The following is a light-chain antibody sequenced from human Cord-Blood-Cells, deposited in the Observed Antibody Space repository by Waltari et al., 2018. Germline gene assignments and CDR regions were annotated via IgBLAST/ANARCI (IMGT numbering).Light chain of an antibody. CDR1: SSDVGGYNY. J-gene: IGLJ2*01. Sequence: SSDVGGYNYVSWYQQHPGKAPKLMIYDVSNRPSGVSNRFSGSKSGNTASLTISGLQAEDEADYYCSSYTSSSLVVFGGGTKLTVL. CDR3: SSYTSSSLVV. V-gene: IGLV2-14*04. CDR2: DVS.